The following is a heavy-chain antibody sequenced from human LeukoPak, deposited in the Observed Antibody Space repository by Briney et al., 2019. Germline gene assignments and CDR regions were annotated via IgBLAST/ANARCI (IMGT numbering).Heavy chain of an antibody. J-gene: IGHJ4*02. CDR3: ARELYGSGSYYTRYFDY. Sequence: SVKVSCKASGGTFSSYAISWVRQAPGQGLEWMGRIIPILGIANYAQKFQGRVTITADKSTSTAYMELSSLRSEDTAVYYCARELYGSGSYYTRYFDYWGQGTLVTVSS. V-gene: IGHV1-69*04. CDR1: GGTFSSYA. CDR2: IIPILGIA. D-gene: IGHD3-10*01.